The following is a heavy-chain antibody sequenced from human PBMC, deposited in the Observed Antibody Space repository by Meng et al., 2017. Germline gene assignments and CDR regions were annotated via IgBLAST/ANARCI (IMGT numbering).Heavy chain of an antibody. V-gene: IGHV3-33*01. CDR2: IWYDGSNK. CDR3: ARQWGSFDI. D-gene: IGHD1-26*01. J-gene: IGHJ3*02. CDR1: GFTFSSYG. Sequence: QVQLVESGGGVVQPGRSLRLSCAASGFTFSSYGMNWVRQAPGKGLEWVAVIWYDGSNKYYADSVKGRFTISRDNAKNSLYLQMNSLRAEDTALYYCARQWGSFDIWGQGTMVTVSS.